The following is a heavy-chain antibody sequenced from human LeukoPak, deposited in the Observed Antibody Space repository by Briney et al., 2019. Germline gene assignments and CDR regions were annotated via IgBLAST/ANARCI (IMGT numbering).Heavy chain of an antibody. D-gene: IGHD1-26*01. CDR2: ITGNSGTI. CDR3: ARAGGSYQVFDY. CDR1: GFTFNSYS. V-gene: IGHV3-48*01. Sequence: GGSLRLSCAASGFTFNSYSMNWVRQAPGKGLEWISYITGNSGTIYYADSVKGRFTISRDNAKNSLYLQMNSLRAEDTAVYYCARAGGSYQVFDYWGQGTLVTVSS. J-gene: IGHJ4*02.